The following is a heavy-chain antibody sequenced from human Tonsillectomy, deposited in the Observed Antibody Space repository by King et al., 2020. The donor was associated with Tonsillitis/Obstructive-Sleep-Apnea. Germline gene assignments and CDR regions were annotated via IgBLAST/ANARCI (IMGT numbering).Heavy chain of an antibody. V-gene: IGHV3-9*01. CDR3: AKPVVGDDAFDI. J-gene: IGHJ3*02. CDR2: ICWNSGAI. CDR1: GFTFDDFA. D-gene: IGHD2-15*01. Sequence: VQLVESGGGLVQPGRSLRLSCAASGFTFDDFAMHWVRQAPRKGLEWVSGICWNSGAIGYAESVKGRFTISRDNAKNSLYLQMNSLRAEDTALCYFAKPVVGDDAFDIWGQGTMVTVSS.